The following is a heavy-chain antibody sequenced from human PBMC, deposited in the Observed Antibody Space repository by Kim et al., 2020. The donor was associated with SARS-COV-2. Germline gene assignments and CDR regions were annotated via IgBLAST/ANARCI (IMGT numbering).Heavy chain of an antibody. CDR3: ARGFFWSGYESYYGMDV. D-gene: IGHD3-3*01. J-gene: IGHJ6*02. V-gene: IGHV1-2*06. CDR2: INPNSGGT. Sequence: ASVKVSCKASGYTFTGYYIHWVRQAPGQGLEWMGRINPNSGGTNYAQIFQGRVTMTRDTSISTAYMELSRLRSDDTAVYYCARGFFWSGYESYYGMDVWGQGTTVTVSS. CDR1: GYTFTGYY.